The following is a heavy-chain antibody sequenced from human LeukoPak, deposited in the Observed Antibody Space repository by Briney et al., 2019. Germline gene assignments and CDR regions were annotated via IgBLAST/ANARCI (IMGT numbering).Heavy chain of an antibody. CDR1: GFTFSSYW. V-gene: IGHV3-7*01. CDR3: AREEDYYDSRFDP. J-gene: IGHJ5*02. D-gene: IGHD3-22*01. Sequence: GGSLRLSCAASGFTFSSYWMSWVRQAPGKGLEWVADIKQDGSEKYYVDSVKGRFTISRDNAKNSLYLQMNSLRAEDTAVYYCAREEDYYDSRFDPWGQGTLVTVSS. CDR2: IKQDGSEK.